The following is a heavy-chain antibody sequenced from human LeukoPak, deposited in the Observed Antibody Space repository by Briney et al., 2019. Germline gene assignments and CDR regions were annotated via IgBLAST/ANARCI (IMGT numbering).Heavy chain of an antibody. CDR3: AKDLGYYDFWSGFDY. CDR2: ISGSGGST. D-gene: IGHD3-3*01. Sequence: GGSLRLSCAASGFTFSSYAMSWVRQAPGKGPEWVSAISGSGGSTYYADSVKGRFTISRDNSKNTLYLQMNSLRAEDTAVYYCAKDLGYYDFWSGFDYWGQGTLVTVSS. V-gene: IGHV3-23*01. J-gene: IGHJ4*02. CDR1: GFTFSSYA.